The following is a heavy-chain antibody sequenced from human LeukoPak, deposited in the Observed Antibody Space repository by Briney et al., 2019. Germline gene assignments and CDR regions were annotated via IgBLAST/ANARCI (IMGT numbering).Heavy chain of an antibody. J-gene: IGHJ6*03. CDR2: IYYSGST. V-gene: IGHV4-39*01. Sequence: PSETLSLTCTVSGGSISSSSYYWGWIRQPPGKGLEWIGSIYYSGSTYYNPSLKSRVTISVDTSKNQFSLKLSSVTAADTAVYYCARRISGPMGITLVYYVDVWGKGTTVTVPS. CDR1: GGSISSSSYY. CDR3: ARRISGPMGITLVYYVDV. D-gene: IGHD3-10*01.